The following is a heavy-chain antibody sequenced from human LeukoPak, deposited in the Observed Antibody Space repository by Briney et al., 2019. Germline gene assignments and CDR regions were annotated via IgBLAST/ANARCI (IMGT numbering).Heavy chain of an antibody. Sequence: PSETLSLTCAVYGGSFSGYYWSWIRQPPGKGLEWIGYIYHSGSTYYNPSLKSRVTISVDRSKNQFSLKLSSVTAADTAVYYCARSPAQWLAHFDYWGQGTLVTVSS. CDR3: ARSPAQWLAHFDY. CDR2: IYHSGST. J-gene: IGHJ4*02. V-gene: IGHV4-34*01. CDR1: GGSFSGYY. D-gene: IGHD6-19*01.